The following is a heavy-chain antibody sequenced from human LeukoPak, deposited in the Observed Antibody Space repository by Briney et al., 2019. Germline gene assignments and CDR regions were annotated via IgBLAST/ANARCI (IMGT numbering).Heavy chain of an antibody. Sequence: GGSLRLSCAASGFTFSSYEMNWVRQAPGKGLEWVSYISSSGSTIYYADSVKGRFTISRDNAKNSLYLQMNSLKTEDTAVYYCTTDKERGHITMVRGVIVFFDYWGQGTLVTVSS. CDR1: GFTFSSYE. CDR3: TTDKERGHITMVRGVIVFFDY. CDR2: ISSSGSTI. J-gene: IGHJ4*02. V-gene: IGHV3-48*03. D-gene: IGHD3-10*01.